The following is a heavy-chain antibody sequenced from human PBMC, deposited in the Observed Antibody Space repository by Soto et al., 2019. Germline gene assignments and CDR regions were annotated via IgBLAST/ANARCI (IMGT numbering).Heavy chain of an antibody. Sequence: SETLSLTCAVYCGSFSGYYWSWIRQPPGKGLEWIGEINHSGSTNYNPSLKSRVTISVDTPKNQFSLKLSSVTAADTAVYYCARHGRENPLHYYMDVWGKGTTVTVSS. V-gene: IGHV4-34*01. CDR3: ARHGRENPLHYYMDV. CDR2: INHSGST. J-gene: IGHJ6*03. CDR1: CGSFSGYY.